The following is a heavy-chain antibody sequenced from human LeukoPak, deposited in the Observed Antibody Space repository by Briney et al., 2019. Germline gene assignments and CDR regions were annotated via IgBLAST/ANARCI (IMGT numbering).Heavy chain of an antibody. CDR1: GFTFSSYA. D-gene: IGHD6-13*01. CDR3: ARGGPIAAVEYYFDY. CDR2: ISGSGDST. V-gene: IGHV3-23*01. Sequence: GGSLRLSCAASGFTFSSYAMSWVRQAPGKGLEWVSAISGSGDSTYYADSVKGRFTISRDNSKNTLYLQMNSLRAEDTAVYYCARGGPIAAVEYYFDYWGQGTLVTVSS. J-gene: IGHJ4*02.